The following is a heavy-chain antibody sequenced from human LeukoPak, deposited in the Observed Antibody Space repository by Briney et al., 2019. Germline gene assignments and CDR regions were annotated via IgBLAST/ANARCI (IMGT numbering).Heavy chain of an antibody. CDR3: ARISIGVYGDYYYGMDV. J-gene: IGHJ6*04. D-gene: IGHD4-17*01. CDR2: IIPIFGTA. CDR1: GGTFSSYA. Sequence: SVKVSCKASGGTFSSYAISWVRRAPGQGLEWMGGIIPIFGTANYAQKFQGRVTITADKSTSTAYMELSSLRSEDTAVYYCARISIGVYGDYYYGMDVWGKGTTVTVSS. V-gene: IGHV1-69*06.